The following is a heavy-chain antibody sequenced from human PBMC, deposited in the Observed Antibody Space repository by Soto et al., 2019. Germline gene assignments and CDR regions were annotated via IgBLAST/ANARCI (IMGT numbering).Heavy chain of an antibody. V-gene: IGHV4-34*01. CDR2: INHSGST. D-gene: IGHD5-12*01. CDR1: GGSFSGYY. CDR3: AGASTWHPGAFDI. Sequence: SETLSLTCAVYGGSFSGYYWTWIRQPPGTGLEWIGEINHSGSTNYNPSLKSRVTISVDTSKNQFSLKLTSVTAADTGVYYCAGASTWHPGAFDIWGQGTTVTVSS. J-gene: IGHJ3*02.